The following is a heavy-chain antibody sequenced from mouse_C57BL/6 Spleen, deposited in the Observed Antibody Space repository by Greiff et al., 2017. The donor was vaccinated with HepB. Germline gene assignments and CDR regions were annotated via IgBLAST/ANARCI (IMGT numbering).Heavy chain of an antibody. CDR3: ARSYDYGVAY. Sequence: QVQLQQPGAELVKPGASVKLSCKASGYTFTSYWMHWVKQRPGQGLEWIGMIHPNSGSTNYNEKFKSKATLTVDKSSSTAYMQLSSLTAEDSAVDDCARSYDYGVAYWGQGTLVTVSA. V-gene: IGHV1-64*01. CDR1: GYTFTSYW. J-gene: IGHJ3*01. CDR2: IHPNSGST. D-gene: IGHD2-4*01.